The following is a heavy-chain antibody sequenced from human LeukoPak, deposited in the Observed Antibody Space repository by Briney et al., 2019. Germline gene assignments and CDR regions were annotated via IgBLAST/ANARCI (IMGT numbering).Heavy chain of an antibody. V-gene: IGHV1-2*02. Sequence: ASVKVSCTASGYTFTDYYMHWVRQAPGQGLEWMGWINPNSGGTNYAQKFQGRVTMTRDTSISTVYMELSRLRSDDTAVYYCARDMVHTAMGSYYYYMDVWGKGTTVIISS. D-gene: IGHD5-18*01. CDR2: INPNSGGT. CDR3: ARDMVHTAMGSYYYYMDV. CDR1: GYTFTDYY. J-gene: IGHJ6*03.